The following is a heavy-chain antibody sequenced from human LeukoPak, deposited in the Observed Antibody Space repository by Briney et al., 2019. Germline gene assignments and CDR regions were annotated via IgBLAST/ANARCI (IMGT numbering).Heavy chain of an antibody. D-gene: IGHD3-16*01. V-gene: IGHV4-38-2*01. CDR2: IYHSGST. Sequence: PSETLSLTCAVSGYSISSGYYGGWIRQPPGKGLEWIGNIYHSGSTYYNPSLKSRVTISVDTSKNQFSLKLSSVTAADTAVYYCARLVWGSLTGYYFDYWGQGTLVTVSS. CDR3: ARLVWGSLTGYYFDY. CDR1: GYSISSGYY. J-gene: IGHJ4*02.